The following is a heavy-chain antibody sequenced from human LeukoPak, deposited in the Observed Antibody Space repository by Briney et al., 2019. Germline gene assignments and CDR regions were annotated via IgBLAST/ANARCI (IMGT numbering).Heavy chain of an antibody. CDR1: GFTFSSYA. V-gene: IGHV3-23*01. J-gene: IGHJ6*02. CDR2: ISGSGGST. CDR3: AKDLGSSTSYYYYGMDV. D-gene: IGHD2-2*01. Sequence: GGSLRLSCAASGFTFSSYAMSWVRQAPGKGLEWVSAISGSGGSTYYADSVKGRFTISRDNSKNTLYLQMNSLRAEDTAVYYCAKDLGSSTSYYYYGMDVWGQGTLVTVSS.